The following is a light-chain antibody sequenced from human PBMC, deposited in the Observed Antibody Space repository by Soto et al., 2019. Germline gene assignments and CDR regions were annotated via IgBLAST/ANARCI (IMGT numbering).Light chain of an antibody. CDR1: QSVLYSSNNKNY. CDR2: WAS. V-gene: IGKV4-1*01. Sequence: DIVMTQSPDSLAVSLGERATTNCKSSQSVLYSSNNKNYLAWYQQKPGQPPKLLIYWASTRESGVPDRFSGSGSVTDFTLTISSLQAEDVAVYYCQQYYSTPPYTFGQGTKLEIK. J-gene: IGKJ2*01. CDR3: QQYYSTPPYT.